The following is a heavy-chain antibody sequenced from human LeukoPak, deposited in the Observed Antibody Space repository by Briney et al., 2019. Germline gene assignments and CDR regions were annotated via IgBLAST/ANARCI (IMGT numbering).Heavy chain of an antibody. Sequence: PGGSLRLSCTASGFTIDTYDMSWVRQAPGKGLKWVSTIAGGGRGATYYADSVKGRFTISRDRSKKTLYLQMNRPRGGDTGIYYCAELHGRINWFDPWGQGTLVTVS. V-gene: IGHV3-23*01. J-gene: IGHJ5*02. CDR3: AELHGRINWFDP. D-gene: IGHD1-1*01. CDR2: IAGGGRGAT. CDR1: GFTIDTYD.